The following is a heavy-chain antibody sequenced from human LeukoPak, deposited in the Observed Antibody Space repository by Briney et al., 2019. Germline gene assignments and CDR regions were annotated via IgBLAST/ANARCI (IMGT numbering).Heavy chain of an antibody. D-gene: IGHD3-22*01. J-gene: IGHJ4*02. CDR3: AKDRPNYYGSNGHYYRRDGDY. CDR2: ITSSGDGT. Sequence: GGSLRLSCAASGFTLSIYAMSWVRQAPGKGLQWVSSITSSGDGTYYADSVKGRFTISRDNSENMLYLQMNSLRVEDTAVYFCAKDRPNYYGSNGHYYRRDGDYWGQGTLSPSPQ. CDR1: GFTLSIYA. V-gene: IGHV3-23*01.